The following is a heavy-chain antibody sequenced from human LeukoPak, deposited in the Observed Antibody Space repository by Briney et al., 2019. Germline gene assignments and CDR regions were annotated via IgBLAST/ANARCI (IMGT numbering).Heavy chain of an antibody. CDR2: ISSSSSTI. D-gene: IGHD3-22*01. Sequence: GGSLRLSCAASGFTFSSYSMNWVRQAPGKGLEWVSYISSSSSTIYYADSVKGRFTISRGNAKNSLYLQMNSLRAEDTAVYYCARGYSRYYYDTPFDYWGQGTLVTVSS. V-gene: IGHV3-48*01. J-gene: IGHJ4*02. CDR3: ARGYSRYYYDTPFDY. CDR1: GFTFSSYS.